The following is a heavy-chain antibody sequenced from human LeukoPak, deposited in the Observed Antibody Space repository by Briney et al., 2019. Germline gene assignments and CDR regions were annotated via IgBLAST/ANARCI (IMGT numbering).Heavy chain of an antibody. CDR2: IYSGGST. CDR1: GFSVSNNY. V-gene: IGHV3-53*01. J-gene: IGHJ6*02. D-gene: IGHD2-15*01. CDR3: ARYPLLGYCSGGSCYGYYYYGMDV. Sequence: PGGSLRLSCAASGFSVSNNYMSWVRQAPGKGLEWVSVIYSGGSTYYADSVKGRFTISRDNSKNTLYLQMNSLRAEDTAVYYCARYPLLGYCSGGSCYGYYYYGMDVWGQGTTVTVSS.